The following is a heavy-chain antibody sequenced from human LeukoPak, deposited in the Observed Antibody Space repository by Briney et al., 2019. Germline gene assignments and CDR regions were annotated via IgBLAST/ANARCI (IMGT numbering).Heavy chain of an antibody. Sequence: PSQTLSLTCTVSGGSISSGDYYWSWIRQPPGKGLEWIGYIYYSGSTYYNPSLKSRVTISVDTSKNQFSLKLSSVTAADTAVYYCASLDFWSGYLSFWGQGTLVTVSS. J-gene: IGHJ4*02. CDR1: GGSISSGDYY. V-gene: IGHV4-30-4*01. CDR3: ASLDFWSGYLSF. D-gene: IGHD3-3*01. CDR2: IYYSGST.